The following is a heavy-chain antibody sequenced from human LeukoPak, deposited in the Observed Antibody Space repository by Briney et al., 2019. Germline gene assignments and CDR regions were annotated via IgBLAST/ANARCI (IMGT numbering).Heavy chain of an antibody. CDR2: SGSGGST. CDR1: GFTFSSYA. D-gene: IGHD3-9*01. Sequence: PGGSLRLSCAASGFTFSSYAMSWVRQAPGKGLEWVSASGSGGSTYYADSVKGRFTISRDNSKNTLYLQMNSLRAEDTAVYYCASGKYDILTGYTPYFDYWGQGTLVTVSS. V-gene: IGHV3-23*01. J-gene: IGHJ4*02. CDR3: ASGKYDILTGYTPYFDY.